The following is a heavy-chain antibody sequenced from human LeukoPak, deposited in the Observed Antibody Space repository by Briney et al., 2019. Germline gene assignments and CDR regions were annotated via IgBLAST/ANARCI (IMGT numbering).Heavy chain of an antibody. Sequence: ASVKVSCKASGYTFTGYYIHWVRQAPGHPLEGMGWINPYSDGTNYAQKFQDRVTMARDTSISTVYMELTRLRSEDTAVYYCARDLAVGEMATNRGAFDIWGQGTMVTVSS. D-gene: IGHD5-24*01. J-gene: IGHJ3*02. CDR1: GYTFTGYY. V-gene: IGHV1-2*02. CDR3: ARDLAVGEMATNRGAFDI. CDR2: INPYSDGT.